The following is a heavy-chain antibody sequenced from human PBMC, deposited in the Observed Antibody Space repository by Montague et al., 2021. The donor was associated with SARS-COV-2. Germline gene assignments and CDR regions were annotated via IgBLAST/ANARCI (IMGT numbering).Heavy chain of an antibody. J-gene: IGHJ3*02. V-gene: IGHV4-59*01. D-gene: IGHD4-23*01. Sequence: SETLSLTCTASGGSIGAYYGSWIRQPPGKGLEWIGYIDNSGSTNHNPSLESRVTMLVDTSKNQFSLKLNSVTAADTAVYYCARHGGNDAFDIWGRGTMVTVSS. CDR3: ARHGGNDAFDI. CDR2: IDNSGST. CDR1: GGSIGAYY.